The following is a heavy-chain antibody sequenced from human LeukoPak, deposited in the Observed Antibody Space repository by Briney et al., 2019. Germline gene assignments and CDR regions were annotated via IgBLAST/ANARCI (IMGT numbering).Heavy chain of an antibody. J-gene: IGHJ5*02. V-gene: IGHV1-3*01. CDR3: ARVSFDYDILTGYSP. D-gene: IGHD3-9*01. CDR2: INAGNGNT. CDR1: GYTFTSYA. Sequence: ASVKVSCKASGYTFTSYAMHWVRQAPGQRVEWMGWINAGNGNTKYSQKFQGRVTITRDTSASTAYMELSSLRSEDTAVYYCARVSFDYDILTGYSPWGQGTLVTVSS.